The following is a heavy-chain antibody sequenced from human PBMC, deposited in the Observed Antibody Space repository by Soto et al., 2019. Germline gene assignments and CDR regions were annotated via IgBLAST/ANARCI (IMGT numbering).Heavy chain of an antibody. V-gene: IGHV1-46*01. D-gene: IGHD4-4*01. CDR2: INPSGGST. CDR1: GYTFTSYY. J-gene: IGHJ5*02. CDR3: ARRDYSNYVWFDP. Sequence: ASVKVSCKASGYTFTSYYMHWVRQAPGQGLEWMGIINPSGGSTSYAQKFQGRVTVTRDTSTSTVYMELSSLRSEDTAVYYCARRDYSNYVWFDPWGQGTLVTVSS.